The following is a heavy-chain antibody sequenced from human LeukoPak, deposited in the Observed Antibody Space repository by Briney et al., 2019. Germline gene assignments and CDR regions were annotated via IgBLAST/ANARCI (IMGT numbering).Heavy chain of an antibody. D-gene: IGHD1-26*01. CDR2: IYYSGST. CDR3: ARGCSGSYKEGEDWFDP. J-gene: IGHJ5*02. V-gene: IGHV4-30-4*01. Sequence: SQTLSLTCTVSGGSISSGGYYWRWIRQPPGKGLEWIGYIYYSGSTYYNPSLKSRVTISVDTSKNQFSLKLSSVTAADTAVYYCARGCSGSYKEGEDWFDPWGQGTLVTVSS. CDR1: GGSISSGGYY.